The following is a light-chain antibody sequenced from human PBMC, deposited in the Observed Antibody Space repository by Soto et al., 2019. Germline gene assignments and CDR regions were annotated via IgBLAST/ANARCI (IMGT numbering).Light chain of an antibody. J-gene: IGLJ1*01. CDR2: SNN. V-gene: IGLV1-47*02. CDR1: SSNIGSNY. Sequence: QAVVTQPPSASGTPGQRVTISCSGSSSNIGSNYVYWYQQLPGTAPKLLIYSNNQRPSGVPDRFSGSKSGTSASLAISGLRSEDEADYYCAAWDDSLSGYVFGTGTKLTAL. CDR3: AAWDDSLSGYV.